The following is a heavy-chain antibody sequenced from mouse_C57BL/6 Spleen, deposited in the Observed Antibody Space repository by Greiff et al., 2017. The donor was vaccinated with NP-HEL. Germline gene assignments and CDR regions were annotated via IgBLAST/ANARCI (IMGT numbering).Heavy chain of an antibody. D-gene: IGHD2-3*01. V-gene: IGHV1-55*01. CDR2: IYPGSGST. Sequence: QVQLQQPGAELVKPGASVKMSCKASGYTFTSYWITWVKQRPGQGLEWIGDIYPGSGSTNYNEKFKSKATLTVDTSSSTAYMQLSSLTSEDSAVYYCARSGDGYYWFAYWGQGTLVTVSA. CDR3: ARSGDGYYWFAY. CDR1: GYTFTSYW. J-gene: IGHJ3*01.